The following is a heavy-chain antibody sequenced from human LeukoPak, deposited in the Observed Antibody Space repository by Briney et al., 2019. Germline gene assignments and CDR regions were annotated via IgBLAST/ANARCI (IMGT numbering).Heavy chain of an antibody. V-gene: IGHV1-18*01. CDR2: ISAYNGNT. J-gene: IGHJ4*02. CDR1: GYTLSNFG. D-gene: IGHD1-26*01. CDR3: ARGSGSSFDY. Sequence: ASVKVSCKASGYTLSNFGISWVRQAPAQGLEWMGWISAYNGNTRSAQKFQGRVTMTTDTSTNTAYMELTGLRSDDTAVFFCARGSGSSFDYWGQGTLVTVSS.